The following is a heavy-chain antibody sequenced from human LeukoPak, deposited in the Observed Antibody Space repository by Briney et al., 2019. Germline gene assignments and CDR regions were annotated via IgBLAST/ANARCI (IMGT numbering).Heavy chain of an antibody. V-gene: IGHV3-7*01. D-gene: IGHD3-3*01. Sequence: AGGSLRLSCAASGFTFSSYWMSWVRQAPGKGREWVANIKQGGSEKYYVDSVKGRFTISRDNAKNSLYLQMNSLRAEDTAVYYCARDSTIYDFWSGYSGAFDIWGQGTMVTVSS. J-gene: IGHJ3*02. CDR2: IKQGGSEK. CDR1: GFTFSSYW. CDR3: ARDSTIYDFWSGYSGAFDI.